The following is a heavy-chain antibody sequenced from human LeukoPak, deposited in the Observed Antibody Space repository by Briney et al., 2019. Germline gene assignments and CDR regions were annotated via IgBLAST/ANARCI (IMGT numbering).Heavy chain of an antibody. J-gene: IGHJ4*02. CDR1: VFTFDDYG. Sequence: GGSLRLSCAASVFTFDDYGMSWVPQAPGKGLEWVSGINWNGGSTGYADSVKGRFPISRDNAKNSLYLQMNSLRAEDTALYYCARVGSSGYYSVGRPTYYFDYWGQGTLVTVSS. CDR2: INWNGGST. CDR3: ARVGSSGYYSVGRPTYYFDY. V-gene: IGHV3-20*04. D-gene: IGHD3-22*01.